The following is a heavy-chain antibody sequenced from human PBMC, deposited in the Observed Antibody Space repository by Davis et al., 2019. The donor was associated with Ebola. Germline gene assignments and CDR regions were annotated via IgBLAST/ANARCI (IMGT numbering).Heavy chain of an antibody. V-gene: IGHV1-69*04. Sequence: SVKVSCKASGGTFSSYAISWVRQAPGQGLEWMGRIIPILGIANYAQKFQGRVTITADKSTSTAYMELSSLRSEDTAVYYCIAAAGTVYYYYGMDVWGQGTTVTVSS. CDR3: IAAAGTVYYYYGMDV. D-gene: IGHD6-13*01. CDR2: IIPILGIA. CDR1: GGTFSSYA. J-gene: IGHJ6*02.